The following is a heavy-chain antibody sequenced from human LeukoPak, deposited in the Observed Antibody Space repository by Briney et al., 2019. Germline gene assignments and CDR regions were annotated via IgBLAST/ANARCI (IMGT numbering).Heavy chain of an antibody. V-gene: IGHV3-30*18. CDR2: ISSDGSNK. D-gene: IGHD6-13*01. CDR3: AKSGTTSSWSPRVKTYFDY. Sequence: GGSLRLSCAASGFTFSSYGMQWVRQAPGKGLEWVAVISSDGSNKYYADSVKGRFTISRDISKSMIYLQMNSLRAEDTAVYYCAKSGTTSSWSPRVKTYFDYWGQGTLVTVSS. CDR1: GFTFSSYG. J-gene: IGHJ4*02.